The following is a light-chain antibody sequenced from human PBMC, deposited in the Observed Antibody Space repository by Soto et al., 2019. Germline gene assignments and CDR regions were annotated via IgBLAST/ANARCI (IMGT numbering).Light chain of an antibody. CDR1: QSVSSSW. Sequence: EIVLTQSPGTLSLSPGERATLSCRASQSVSSSWLAWYQQKPGQAPRLLIYCASSRATGIPDRFSGSGSGTLFILTISRLEADESAVFYCKQYGSSPWTFGQGTKVEIK. CDR2: CAS. CDR3: KQYGSSPWT. V-gene: IGKV3-20*01. J-gene: IGKJ1*01.